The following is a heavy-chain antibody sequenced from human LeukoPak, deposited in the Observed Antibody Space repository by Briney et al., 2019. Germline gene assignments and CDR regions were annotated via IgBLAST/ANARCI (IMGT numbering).Heavy chain of an antibody. CDR1: GFTFRSYS. D-gene: IGHD3-22*01. Sequence: GSLRLSCEASGFTFRSYSMSWVRQAPGKGLEWVAFIGNSASFIQYADSVKGRFTISRDNANNSLYLQMDSLRAEDTAVYYCARGHSSTYYLKYWGQGTLVTVSS. J-gene: IGHJ4*01. CDR2: IGNSASFI. CDR3: ARGHSSTYYLKY. V-gene: IGHV3-21*05.